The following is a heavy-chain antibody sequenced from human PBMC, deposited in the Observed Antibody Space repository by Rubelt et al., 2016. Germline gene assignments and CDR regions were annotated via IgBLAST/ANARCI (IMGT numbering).Heavy chain of an antibody. Sequence: QVQLQQWGAGLLKPSETLSLTCAVYGGSFSGYYWSWIRQPPGKGLEWIGEINHSGSTNYNPSLKSRVTISVDTSKNQSSLKLRSVTAADTAVYYCARDSLRGSSRWFDPWGQGTLVTVSS. CDR1: GGSFSGYY. CDR2: INHSGST. CDR3: ARDSLRGSSRWFDP. D-gene: IGHD2-21*01. V-gene: IGHV4-34*01. J-gene: IGHJ5*02.